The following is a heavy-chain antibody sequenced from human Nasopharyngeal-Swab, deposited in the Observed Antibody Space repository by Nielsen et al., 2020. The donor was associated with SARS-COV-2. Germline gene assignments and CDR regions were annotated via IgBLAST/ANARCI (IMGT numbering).Heavy chain of an antibody. D-gene: IGHD2-15*01. Sequence: ASVKVSCKASGYSFTSYDINWVRQATGQGLEWMGWVNPNSGNTGYAQKFQGRVTMTRNTSISTAYMELSSLRSEDTAVYYCSRDTRMSYYYYYGMDVWGQGTTVTVSS. J-gene: IGHJ6*02. CDR2: VNPNSGNT. CDR1: GYSFTSYD. CDR3: SRDTRMSYYYYYGMDV. V-gene: IGHV1-8*01.